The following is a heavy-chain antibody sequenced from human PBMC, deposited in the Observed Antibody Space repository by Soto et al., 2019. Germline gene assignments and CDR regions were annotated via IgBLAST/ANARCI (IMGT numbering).Heavy chain of an antibody. Sequence: SETLSLTCAVSGDFLTTYYWNWNRQSPGKGLEWIGYIFYGGHTNYNPSLRGRANISVDTSKNQFSLKLSSVTAADPAVYYCARSPQSSSGWNGGFDYWGQGTLVTSPQ. V-gene: IGHV4-59*01. D-gene: IGHD6-19*01. CDR2: IFYGGHT. CDR1: GDFLTTYY. CDR3: ARSPQSSSGWNGGFDY. J-gene: IGHJ4*02.